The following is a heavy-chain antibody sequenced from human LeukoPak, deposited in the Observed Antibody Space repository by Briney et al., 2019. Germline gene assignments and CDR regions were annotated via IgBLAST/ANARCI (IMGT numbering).Heavy chain of an antibody. D-gene: IGHD4-17*01. Sequence: GESLKISCKGSGYSFTSYWIGWVRRMPGKGLEWMGIIYPGDSDTRYSPSFQGQVTISADKSISTAYLQWSSLKASDTAMYYCATGLSDYGDPRASFDYWGQGTLVTVSS. CDR1: GYSFTSYW. V-gene: IGHV5-51*01. CDR2: IYPGDSDT. J-gene: IGHJ4*02. CDR3: ATGLSDYGDPRASFDY.